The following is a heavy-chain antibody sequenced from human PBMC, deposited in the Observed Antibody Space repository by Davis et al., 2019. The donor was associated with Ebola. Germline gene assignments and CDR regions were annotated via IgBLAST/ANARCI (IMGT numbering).Heavy chain of an antibody. V-gene: IGHV5-51*01. CDR1: GFYFTNSW. Sequence: GESLKISCQGSGFYFTNSWIAWVRQMPGKGLEWMGLISPGDSDTRYSPSIQGQVTISADKSISTAYLQWSSLKASDTAMYYCATPSPYCTGGTCYYGMDVWGQGTTVTVSS. CDR2: ISPGDSDT. CDR3: ATPSPYCTGGTCYYGMDV. D-gene: IGHD2-8*02. J-gene: IGHJ6*02.